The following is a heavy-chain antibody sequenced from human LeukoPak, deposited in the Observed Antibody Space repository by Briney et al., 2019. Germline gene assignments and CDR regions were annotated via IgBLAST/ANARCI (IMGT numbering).Heavy chain of an antibody. V-gene: IGHV4-34*01. D-gene: IGHD3-10*01. J-gene: IGHJ4*02. CDR2: INHSGRT. Sequence: PSETLSLTCAVYGGSFSDYYWSWIRQPPGKGLEWIGEINHSGRTNYNPSLKSRVTISVDTSKNQFSLKLTSVTAADTAVYYCARLYYSISGSSDYWGQGTLVTVSP. CDR3: ARLYYSISGSSDY. CDR1: GGSFSDYY.